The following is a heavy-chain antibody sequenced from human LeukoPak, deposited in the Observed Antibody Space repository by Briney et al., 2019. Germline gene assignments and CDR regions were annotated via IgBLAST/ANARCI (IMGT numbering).Heavy chain of an antibody. J-gene: IGHJ3*02. D-gene: IGHD1-26*01. V-gene: IGHV4-59*01. CDR2: IYYSGST. CDR1: GGSISSYY. Sequence: PSETLSLTSTVAGGSISSYYRSWIRQPPEKGLEWIGYIYYSGSTNYNPSLKSRVTISVDTSKNQFSLKLSSVTAADTAVYDCARDGRSYYAFDIWGQGTMVTVSS. CDR3: ARDGRSYYAFDI.